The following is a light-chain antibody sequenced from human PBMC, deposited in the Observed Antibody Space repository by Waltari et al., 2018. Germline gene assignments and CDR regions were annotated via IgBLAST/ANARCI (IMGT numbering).Light chain of an antibody. CDR2: EDT. J-gene: IGLJ3*02. V-gene: IGLV2-23*01. CDR3: CSYAGSSTLV. CDR1: SSDVGSNNL. Sequence: QSALTQPASVSGSPGQSISISCPGTSSDVGSNNLVSWYQQHPDKAPKLMIYEDTKRPSGVSNRFSGSKSGTTASLTIPGLQAEDEADYYCCSYAGSSTLVFGGGTKLTVL.